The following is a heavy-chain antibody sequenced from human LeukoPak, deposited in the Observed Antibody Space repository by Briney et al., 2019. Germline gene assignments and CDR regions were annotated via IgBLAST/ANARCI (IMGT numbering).Heavy chain of an antibody. V-gene: IGHV4-38-2*01. J-gene: IGHJ4*02. CDR2: IYHSGST. CDR3: ARGSFGIAAAGTQYFDY. Sequence: SETLSLTCAVSDYSISSGYYWGWIRQPPGKGLEWIGSIYHSGSTYYNPSLKSRVTISVDTSKNQFSLKLSSVTAADTAVYYCARGSFGIAAAGTQYFDYWGQGTLVTVSS. D-gene: IGHD6-13*01. CDR1: DYSISSGYY.